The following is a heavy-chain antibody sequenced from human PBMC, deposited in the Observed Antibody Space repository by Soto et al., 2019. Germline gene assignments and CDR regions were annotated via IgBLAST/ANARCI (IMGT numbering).Heavy chain of an antibody. CDR2: ISGSGGST. CDR3: AKGVRLKRFGELFVVPDY. D-gene: IGHD3-10*01. V-gene: IGHV3-23*01. CDR1: GFTFSSYA. Sequence: EVQLLESGGGLVQPGGSLRLSCAASGFTFSSYAMSWVRQAPGKGLEWFSAISGSGGSTYYADYVKGRFTMSRDNSKNPLYLPMNSLRAEDTAVNYCAKGVRLKRFGELFVVPDYWGQGTLVTVSS. J-gene: IGHJ4*02.